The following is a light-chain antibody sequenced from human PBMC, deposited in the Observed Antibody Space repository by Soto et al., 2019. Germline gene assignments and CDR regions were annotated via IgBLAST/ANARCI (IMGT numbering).Light chain of an antibody. V-gene: IGKV3-20*01. CDR2: DAS. J-gene: IGKJ1*01. CDR3: QQYNTYWT. CDR1: QTVRNNY. Sequence: EIVLTQSPGTLSLSPGERATLSCRASQTVRNNYLAWYQQKPGQAPRLLIYDASSRATGIPDRFSGSGSGTEFTLTISSLQPDDFATYYCQQYNTYWTFGQGTKVDI.